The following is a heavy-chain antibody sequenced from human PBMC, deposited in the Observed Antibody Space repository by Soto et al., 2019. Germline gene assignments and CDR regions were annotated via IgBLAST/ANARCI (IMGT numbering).Heavy chain of an antibody. Sequence: PGGSLRLSCAASGFTLSSFAMHWVRQAPGKGLEWVATTSYDGLNTFYGEAVRGRYSISRDTSKNTLFPQMDSLKTEDTAVYVCAKSSSGLRDYFDSWGRGTLVTV. CDR2: TSYDGLNT. V-gene: IGHV3-30-3*02. CDR1: GFTLSSFA. J-gene: IGHJ4*02. D-gene: IGHD2-21*01. CDR3: AKSSSGLRDYFDS.